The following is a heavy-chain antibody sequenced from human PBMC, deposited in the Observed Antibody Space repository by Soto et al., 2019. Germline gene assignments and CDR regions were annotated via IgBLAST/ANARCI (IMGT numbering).Heavy chain of an antibody. V-gene: IGHV3-23*01. CDR3: AKDGYSSGWTLGRYYFDY. J-gene: IGHJ4*02. D-gene: IGHD6-19*01. CDR1: GFTFSSYA. Sequence: GGSLRLSCAASGFTFSSYAMSWVRQAPGKGLEWVSAISGSGGSTYYEDSVKGRFTISRDNSKNTLYLQMNSLRAEDTVVDYCAKDGYSSGWTLGRYYFDYWGQGTLVTVSS. CDR2: ISGSGGST.